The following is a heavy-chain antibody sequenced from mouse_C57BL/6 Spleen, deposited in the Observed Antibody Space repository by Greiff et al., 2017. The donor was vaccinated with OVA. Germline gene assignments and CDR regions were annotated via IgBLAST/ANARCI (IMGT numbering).Heavy chain of an antibody. Sequence: QVQLQQSGAELVKPGASVKMSCKASGYTFTSYWITWVKQRPGQGLEWIGDIYPGSGSTNYNEKFKSKATLTVDKSSSTAYMQLSSLTSEDSAVYYCARWEDYYGFAYWGQGTLVTVSA. CDR2: IYPGSGST. CDR1: GYTFTSYW. J-gene: IGHJ3*01. V-gene: IGHV1-55*01. CDR3: ARWEDYYGFAY. D-gene: IGHD1-1*01.